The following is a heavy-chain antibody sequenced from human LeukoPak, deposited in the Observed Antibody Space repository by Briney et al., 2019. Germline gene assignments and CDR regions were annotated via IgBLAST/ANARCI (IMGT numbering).Heavy chain of an antibody. CDR1: GFTFSSYG. CDR2: ISGSGGST. CDR3: AKIGDSHYGSGSYYDYFDY. Sequence: GGSLRLSCAASGFTFSSYGMSWVRQAPGKGLEWVSAISGSGGSTYYADSVKGRFTISRGNSKNTLYLQMNSLRAEDTAVYYCAKIGDSHYGSGSYYDYFDYWGQGTLVTVSS. D-gene: IGHD3-10*01. J-gene: IGHJ4*02. V-gene: IGHV3-23*01.